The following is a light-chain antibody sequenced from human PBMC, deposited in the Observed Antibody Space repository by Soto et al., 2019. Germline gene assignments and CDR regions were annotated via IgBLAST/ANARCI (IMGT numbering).Light chain of an antibody. V-gene: IGKV3-15*01. J-gene: IGKJ1*01. Sequence: IRMTQSPATLSASPGERATLSCRASQSVRGNLAWFQQKPGQAPRLLISGASTRATGLPARFSGSGSGTEFTLTISSLQSEDFAVYYCQQYNNWPGTFGQGTKV. CDR2: GAS. CDR3: QQYNNWPGT. CDR1: QSVRGN.